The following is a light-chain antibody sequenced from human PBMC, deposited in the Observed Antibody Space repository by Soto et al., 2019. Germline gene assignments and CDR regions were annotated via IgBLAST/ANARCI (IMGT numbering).Light chain of an antibody. J-gene: IGKJ5*01. V-gene: IGKV3-20*01. CDR1: QSVSSSY. CDR2: GAS. CDR3: QQSGSSPIT. Sequence: EIVLTQSPGTLSLSPVERATLSCMASQSVSSSYLAWYQQTPGQAPSLLIYGASSRATGIPDRFSGSGSGTDFTLTISRLEPGDFAVYYCQQSGSSPITFGQGTRLEIK.